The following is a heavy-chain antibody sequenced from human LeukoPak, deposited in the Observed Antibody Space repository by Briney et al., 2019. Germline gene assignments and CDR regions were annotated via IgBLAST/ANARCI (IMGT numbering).Heavy chain of an antibody. Sequence: PGGSLRLSCAASGLSVSSKYMNWVRQAPGKGLEWVSLLYSGGSTYYADSVKGRFTISRDSSKNTVYLQMNSLRAEDTAVYYCAKAEGYCSGGSCYPFFDYWGQGTLVTVSS. CDR3: AKAEGYCSGGSCYPFFDY. D-gene: IGHD2-15*01. J-gene: IGHJ4*02. V-gene: IGHV3-53*01. CDR2: LYSGGST. CDR1: GLSVSSKY.